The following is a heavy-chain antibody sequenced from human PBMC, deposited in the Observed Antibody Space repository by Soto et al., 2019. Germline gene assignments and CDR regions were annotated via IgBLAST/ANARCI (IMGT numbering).Heavy chain of an antibody. CDR2: ISGSGGST. CDR1: GFTFSSYA. CDR3: AKDQTSVAVAAHNYYYYYMDV. Sequence: EVQLLESGGGLVQPGGSLRLSCAASGFTFSSYAMSWVRQAPGKGLEWVSAISGSGGSTYYADSVKGRFTISRDNSKNTLYLQMNSLRAEDTAVYYCAKDQTSVAVAAHNYYYYYMDVWGKGTTVTVSS. D-gene: IGHD6-19*01. V-gene: IGHV3-23*01. J-gene: IGHJ6*03.